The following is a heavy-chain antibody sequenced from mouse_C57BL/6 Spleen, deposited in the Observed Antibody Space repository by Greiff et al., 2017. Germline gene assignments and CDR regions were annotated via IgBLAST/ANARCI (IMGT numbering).Heavy chain of an antibody. J-gene: IGHJ2*01. CDR1: GFTFSDYG. CDR3: AREGPPPFDY. D-gene: IGHD3-3*01. Sequence: EVKLVESGGGLVKPGGSLKLSCAASGFTFSDYGMHWVRQAPEKGLEWVAYISSGSSTIYYADTVKGRFTISRDNAKNTLFLQMTSLRSEDTAMYYCAREGPPPFDYWGQGTTLTVSS. V-gene: IGHV5-17*01. CDR2: ISSGSSTI.